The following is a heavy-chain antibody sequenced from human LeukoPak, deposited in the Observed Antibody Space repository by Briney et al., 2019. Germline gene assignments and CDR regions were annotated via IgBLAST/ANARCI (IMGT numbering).Heavy chain of an antibody. D-gene: IGHD6-13*01. J-gene: IGHJ5*02. CDR3: ARYIASAFNWFDP. CDR2: IHHSGGA. V-gene: IGHV4-38-2*02. Sequence: SETLSLTCTVSGYSISSGYYWGWIRQPPGKGLEWIGTIHHSGGADYNPSLKSRVTISLDTSKNQFSLNLSSVTAADTAIYYCARYIASAFNWFDPWGQGTLVTVSS. CDR1: GYSISSGYY.